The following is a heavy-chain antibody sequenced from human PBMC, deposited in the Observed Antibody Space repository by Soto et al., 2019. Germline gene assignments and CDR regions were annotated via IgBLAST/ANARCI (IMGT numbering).Heavy chain of an antibody. CDR3: ARDRGTGFEY. V-gene: IGHV3-33*01. J-gene: IGHJ4*02. CDR1: GFTFSSYG. D-gene: IGHD1-1*01. CDR2: IWYDGRNK. Sequence: QVQLVESGGGVVQPGRSLRLSCAASGFTFSSYGMHWVRQAPGKGLEWVAVIWYDGRNKYYADSVKGRLTISRDNPKKALYLQMKSLSAEETAVYYCARDRGTGFEYWGQGTLVTVSS.